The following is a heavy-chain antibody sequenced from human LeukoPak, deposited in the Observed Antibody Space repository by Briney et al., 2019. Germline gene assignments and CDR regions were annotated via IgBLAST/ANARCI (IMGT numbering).Heavy chain of an antibody. V-gene: IGHV3-7*04. CDR2: IKEDGSDK. J-gene: IGHJ4*02. Sequence: PGGSLRLSCAASGFSFRSFWMSWVRQAPGKGLEWVASIKEDGSDKYYVESVKGRFTISRENARNSLYLQMNSQRAEDTAVYYCARVLWFGGIYYFDYWGQGTLVTVSS. CDR1: GFSFRSFW. CDR3: ARVLWFGGIYYFDY. D-gene: IGHD3-10*01.